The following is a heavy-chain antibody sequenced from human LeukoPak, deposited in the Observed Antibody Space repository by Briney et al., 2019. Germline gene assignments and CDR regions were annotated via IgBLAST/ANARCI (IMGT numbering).Heavy chain of an antibody. CDR1: GYTFTNYD. V-gene: IGHV1-8*01. Sequence: ASVKVSCKASGYTFTNYDINWVRQAAGQGLEWMGWMNPNSGNTGYAQKLQGRVTMTTDTSTSTAYMELRSLRSDDTAVYYCARGEWGIVVVPGPLDPWGQGTLVTVSS. CDR2: MNPNSGNT. D-gene: IGHD2-2*01. J-gene: IGHJ5*02. CDR3: ARGEWGIVVVPGPLDP.